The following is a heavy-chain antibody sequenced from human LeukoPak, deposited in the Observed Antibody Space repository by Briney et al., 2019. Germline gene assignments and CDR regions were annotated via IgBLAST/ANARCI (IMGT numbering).Heavy chain of an antibody. CDR1: GYTFTSYY. Sequence: ASVKVSCKASGYTFTSYYMHWVRQAPGQGLEWMGLINPTGGSTGYAQKFQGRVTMTRDTSISTAYMELSRLRSDDTAVYYCARDQAGAVAGTVWGRYYYYYMDVWGKGTTVTISS. CDR2: INPTGGST. V-gene: IGHV1-46*01. D-gene: IGHD6-19*01. J-gene: IGHJ6*03. CDR3: ARDQAGAVAGTVWGRYYYYYMDV.